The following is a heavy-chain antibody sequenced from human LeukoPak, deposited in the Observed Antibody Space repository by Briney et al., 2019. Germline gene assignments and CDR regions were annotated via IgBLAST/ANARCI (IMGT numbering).Heavy chain of an antibody. D-gene: IGHD3-10*01. CDR1: GFTFSSYA. Sequence: PGGSLRLSCAASGFTFSSYAMSWVRQAPGRGLELVSAISGSGGSTYYADSVKGRFTISRDNSKNTLYLQMNSLRAEDTAIYYCAKNYYGSGSLRRGDAFDIWGQGTMVTVSS. CDR3: AKNYYGSGSLRRGDAFDI. CDR2: ISGSGGST. V-gene: IGHV3-23*01. J-gene: IGHJ3*02.